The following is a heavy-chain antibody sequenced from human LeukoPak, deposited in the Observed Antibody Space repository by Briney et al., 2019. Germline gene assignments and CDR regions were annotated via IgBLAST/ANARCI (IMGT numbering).Heavy chain of an antibody. Sequence: GGSLRLSCSGSGFTFSSHSMHWVRQAPGRGLEWVSTIIDSGGSTFYADSVKGRFTISRDNSKTTLYLQMNSLRAEDTAVYYCAKRVSSGWYYFDYWGQGTLVTVSS. CDR1: GFTFSSHS. V-gene: IGHV3-23*01. D-gene: IGHD6-19*01. J-gene: IGHJ4*02. CDR2: IIDSGGST. CDR3: AKRVSSGWYYFDY.